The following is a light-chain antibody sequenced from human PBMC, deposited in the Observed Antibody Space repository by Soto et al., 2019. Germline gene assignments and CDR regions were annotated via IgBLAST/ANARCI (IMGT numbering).Light chain of an antibody. V-gene: IGKV3-15*01. CDR3: QQYNTWPRT. CDR2: GAS. CDR1: QSVSSD. J-gene: IGKJ1*01. Sequence: DTVMTQSPAPLSVSPGERATLSCRASQSVSSDLAWYQQKPGQAPRLLIFGASTRATSIPARFTGSRSGTEFTLTISSLQPEDFAVYYCQQYNTWPRTFGQGTKVDIK.